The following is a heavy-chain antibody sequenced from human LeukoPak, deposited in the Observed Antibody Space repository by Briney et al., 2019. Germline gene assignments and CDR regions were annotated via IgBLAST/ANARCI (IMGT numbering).Heavy chain of an antibody. CDR2: IYTSGST. CDR3: ARESSGSSWGHFDY. CDR1: GFSVSSTY. D-gene: IGHD6-13*01. J-gene: IGHJ4*02. V-gene: IGHV3-66*03. Sequence: GGSLRLTCAASGFSVSSTYMSWVRQAPGKGLEWVSLIYTSGSTFYADSVMGRFTISRDNSKNTLYLQMNSLRAEDTAVYYCARESSGSSWGHFDYWGQGTLVTVSS.